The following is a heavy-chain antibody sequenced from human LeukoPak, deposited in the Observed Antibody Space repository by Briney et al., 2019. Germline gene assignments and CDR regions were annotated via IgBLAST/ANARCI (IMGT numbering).Heavy chain of an antibody. CDR3: ARTDIAAAGNWFDP. CDR1: GGTFSSYA. V-gene: IGHV1-69*13. CDR2: IIPIFGTA. Sequence: SVKVSCKASGGTFSSYAISWVRQAPGQGLEWMGGIIPIFGTANYAQKFQGRVTITADESTSTAYMELSCLRSEDTAVYYCARTDIAAAGNWFDPWGQGTLVTVSS. D-gene: IGHD6-13*01. J-gene: IGHJ5*02.